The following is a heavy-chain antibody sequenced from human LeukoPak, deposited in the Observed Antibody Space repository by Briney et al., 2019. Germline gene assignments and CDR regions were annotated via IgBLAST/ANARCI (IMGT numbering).Heavy chain of an antibody. CDR2: SRNKANSYST. CDR1: GGSFSDHY. CDR3: ARGFHSFDI. Sequence: LSLTCAVYGGSFSDHYMDWVRQAPGKGLEWVARSRNKANSYSTVYAASVQGRFTISRDESKNSLYLQMNSLITEDTAVYFCARGFHSFDIWGQGTMVTVSS. J-gene: IGHJ3*02. V-gene: IGHV3-72*01.